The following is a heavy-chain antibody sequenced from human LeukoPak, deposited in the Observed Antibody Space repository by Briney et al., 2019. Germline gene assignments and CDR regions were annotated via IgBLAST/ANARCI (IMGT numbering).Heavy chain of an antibody. Sequence: SETLSLTCAVYGGSFSGYCWSWIRQPPGKGLEWIGEINHSGSTNYNPSLKSRVTISVDTSKNQFSLKLSSVTAADTAVYYCARAKPWDYYGMDVWGQGTTVTVSS. D-gene: IGHD3-16*01. CDR2: INHSGST. CDR1: GGSFSGYC. CDR3: ARAKPWDYYGMDV. V-gene: IGHV4-34*01. J-gene: IGHJ6*02.